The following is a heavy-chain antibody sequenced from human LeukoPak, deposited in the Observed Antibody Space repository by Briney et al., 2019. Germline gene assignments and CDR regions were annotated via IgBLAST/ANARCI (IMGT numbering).Heavy chain of an antibody. CDR1: GYTFTSYA. CDR2: INAGNGNP. J-gene: IGHJ6*02. D-gene: IGHD4-17*01. Sequence: ASVKVSCKASGYTFTSYAMHWVRQAPGQRLEWMGWINAGNGNPKYSQKFQGRVTITRDTSASTAYMELSSLRSEDTAVYYCAIMTTVPEEPTYGMDVWGQGTTVTVSS. CDR3: AIMTTVPEEPTYGMDV. V-gene: IGHV1-3*01.